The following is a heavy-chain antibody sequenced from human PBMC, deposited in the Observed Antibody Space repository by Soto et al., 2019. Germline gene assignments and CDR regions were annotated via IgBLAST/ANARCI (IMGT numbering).Heavy chain of an antibody. CDR1: GFTFRSYS. V-gene: IGHV3-21*01. D-gene: IGHD3-3*01. J-gene: IGHJ6*03. CDR2: ISSSSSYI. CDR3: ARDSADYDFPTEIYYYYMDV. Sequence: PGGSLRLSCASSGFTFRSYSMNLVRQAPGKGLEWVSSISSSSSYIYYADSVKGRFTISRDNAKNSLYLQMNSLRAEDTAVYYCARDSADYDFPTEIYYYYMDVWGKGTTVTVSS.